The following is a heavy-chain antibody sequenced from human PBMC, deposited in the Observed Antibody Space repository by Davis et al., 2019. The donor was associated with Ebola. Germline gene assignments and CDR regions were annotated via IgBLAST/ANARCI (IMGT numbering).Heavy chain of an antibody. V-gene: IGHV6-1*01. CDR2: TYYRSKWYR. D-gene: IGHD6-6*01. CDR3: ARGPSPLNY. CDR1: GDSVSSNSAA. Sequence: PSETLSLTCAISGDSVSSNSAAWNWVRQSPSRGLEWLGRTYYRSKWYRHYAMSVKGRITINPDASNNQFSLQLDSVTPEDTAVYYCARGPSPLNYWGQGTLVTVSS. J-gene: IGHJ4*02.